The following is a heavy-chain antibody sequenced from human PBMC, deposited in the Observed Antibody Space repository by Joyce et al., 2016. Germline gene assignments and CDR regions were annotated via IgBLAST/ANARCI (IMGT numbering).Heavy chain of an antibody. V-gene: IGHV3-21*01. J-gene: IGHJ6*02. D-gene: IGHD3-16*01. CDR3: ARGGISYYYAMDV. CDR1: GSTLSSSS. CDR2: ISGTSYYI. Sequence: QLVESGGGVVKLGGSLRLSCEASGSTLSSSSMSWFRQAPGKGLEWVAAISGTSYYIFHAETVRGRFTVSRDNAKKTLYLQMNSLRAEDSAVFYCARGGISYYYAMDVWGQGTTVTVSS.